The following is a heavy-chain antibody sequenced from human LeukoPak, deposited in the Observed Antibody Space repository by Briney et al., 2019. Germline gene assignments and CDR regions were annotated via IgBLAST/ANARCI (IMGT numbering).Heavy chain of an antibody. CDR2: FSDSGGST. CDR3: AKDPGTCGGDCYYLFDY. J-gene: IGHJ4*02. Sequence: GGSLRLSCAASGFTFSSYAMSWVRQAPGKGLEWVSAFSDSGGSTYYGDSVKGRFTISRDNSKNTLYLQMNSLRAEDTAVYYCAKDPGTCGGDCYYLFDYWGQGTLVTVCS. D-gene: IGHD2-21*02. CDR1: GFTFSSYA. V-gene: IGHV3-23*01.